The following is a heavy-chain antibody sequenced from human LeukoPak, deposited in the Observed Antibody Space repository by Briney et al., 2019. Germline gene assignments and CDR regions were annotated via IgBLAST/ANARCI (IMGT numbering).Heavy chain of an antibody. J-gene: IGHJ4*02. CDR2: IRYDGSNK. CDR1: GFTFSSYG. V-gene: IGHV3-30*02. Sequence: GGSLRLSCAASGFTFSSYGMHWVRQAPGKGLEWVAFIRYDGSNKYYADSVKGRFTISRDNAKNSLYLQMNSLRAEDTAVYYCARGLHEDSSSWYLNYFDYWGQGTLVTVSS. D-gene: IGHD6-13*01. CDR3: ARGLHEDSSSWYLNYFDY.